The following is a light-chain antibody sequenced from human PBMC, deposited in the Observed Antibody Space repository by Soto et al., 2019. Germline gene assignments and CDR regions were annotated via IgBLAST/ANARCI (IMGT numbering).Light chain of an antibody. CDR1: QSISNW. V-gene: IGKV1-5*01. CDR3: QQYDSYSYT. CDR2: GAS. J-gene: IGKJ2*01. Sequence: DIQMTQSPSTLSASVGDRVTITCRASQSISNWLAWYQQKPGKAPKLLISGASSLESGVPSRFSGSGSGTELALTVSGLQPDDFAIYYCQQYDSYSYTFGQGTKREIK.